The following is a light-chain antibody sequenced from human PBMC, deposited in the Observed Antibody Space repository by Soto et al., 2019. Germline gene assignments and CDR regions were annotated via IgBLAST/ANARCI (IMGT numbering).Light chain of an antibody. CDR3: SSYTSSYTYV. CDR2: DVS. J-gene: IGLJ1*01. CDR1: SSDGGGYNF. Sequence: QSALTHPASVSGAPGQSVTISCAGTSSDGGGYNFVSWYQQHPGKAPQLMIYDVSSRPSGVSTRFSGSKFGHTASLTISGLQAEDEADYYCSSYTSSYTYVFGTGTKVTVL. V-gene: IGLV2-14*03.